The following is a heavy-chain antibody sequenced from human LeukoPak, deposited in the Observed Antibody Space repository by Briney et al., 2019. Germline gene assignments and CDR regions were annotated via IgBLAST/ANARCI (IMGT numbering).Heavy chain of an antibody. CDR1: GGSFSGYY. CDR2: INHSGST. Sequence: SETLSLTCAVYGGSFSGYYWSWIRQPPGKGLEWIGEINHSGSTNYNPSLKSRVTISVDTSKNQFSLKLSSVTAADTAVYYCARDGGYSGYDWGHFDYWGQGTLVTVSS. D-gene: IGHD5-12*01. CDR3: ARDGGYSGYDWGHFDY. J-gene: IGHJ4*02. V-gene: IGHV4-34*01.